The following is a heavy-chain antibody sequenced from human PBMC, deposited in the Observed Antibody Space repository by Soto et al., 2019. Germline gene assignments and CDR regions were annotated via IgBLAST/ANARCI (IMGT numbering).Heavy chain of an antibody. CDR2: IYYSGST. CDR3: ARDWGPTGDWGNWFDP. J-gene: IGHJ5*02. Sequence: QVQLQESGPGLVKPSQTLSLTCTVSGGSISSGGYYWSWIRRHPGKGLEWIGYIYYSGSTYYNPSLKSRVTISVDTSKNQFSLKLSSVTAADTAVYYCARDWGPTGDWGNWFDPWGQGTLVTVSS. CDR1: GGSISSGGYY. D-gene: IGHD7-27*01. V-gene: IGHV4-31*03.